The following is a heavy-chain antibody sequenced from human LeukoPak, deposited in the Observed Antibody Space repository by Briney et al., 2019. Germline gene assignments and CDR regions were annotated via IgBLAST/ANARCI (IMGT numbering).Heavy chain of an antibody. V-gene: IGHV3-53*01. CDR1: GFTVSSDY. CDR2: IYSGGST. Sequence: GGSLRLSCAASGFTVSSDYISWVRRAPGKGLEWVSVIYSGGSTYYADSVKGRFTISRDKSKNTVYLQMNSLRAEDTAVYYCARVGPPGNQGFFDYWGQGTQVTDSS. J-gene: IGHJ4*02. CDR3: ARVGPPGNQGFFDY. D-gene: IGHD1-14*01.